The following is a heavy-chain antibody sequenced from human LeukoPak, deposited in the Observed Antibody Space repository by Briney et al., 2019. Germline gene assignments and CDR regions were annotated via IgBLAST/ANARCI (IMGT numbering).Heavy chain of an antibody. J-gene: IGHJ4*02. CDR1: GYTFTSYG. CDR2: ISAYNGNT. Sequence: RASVKVSCKASGYTFTSYGISWVRQAPGQGLEWMGWISAYNGNTNYAQKLQGRVTMTTDTSTSTAYMELRSLRSDDTAVYYCARGHYYDSSGYTNFDYWGQGTLVTVSS. CDR3: ARGHYYDSSGYTNFDY. V-gene: IGHV1-18*01. D-gene: IGHD3-22*01.